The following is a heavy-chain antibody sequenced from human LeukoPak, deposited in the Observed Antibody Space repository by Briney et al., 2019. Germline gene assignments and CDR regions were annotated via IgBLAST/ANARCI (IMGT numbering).Heavy chain of an antibody. CDR2: IIPIFGTA. CDR3: ERGTAVAGIDY. V-gene: IGHV1-69*06. J-gene: IGHJ4*02. D-gene: IGHD6-19*01. Sequence: SVTVSFTASGGTFSSYAISWVRQAPGQGIEWMGGIIPIFGTANYAQKFQGRVTITADKSTSTAYMELSSLRSDDTAVYYCERGTAVAGIDYWGQGTLVTVSS. CDR1: GGTFSSYA.